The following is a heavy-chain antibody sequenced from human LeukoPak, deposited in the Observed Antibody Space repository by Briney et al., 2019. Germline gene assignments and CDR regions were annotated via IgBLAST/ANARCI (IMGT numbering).Heavy chain of an antibody. V-gene: IGHV3-30-3*02. CDR3: ASTSRGVIDY. CDR2: ILFDGNNE. D-gene: IGHD3-10*01. Sequence: GGSLRLSCAASGFTFSSYAMHWVRQAPGKGLEWLAVILFDGNNEYYADSVKGRFTISRDNSKNTLYLQMNSLRGEDAAVYYCASTSRGVIDYWGQGTLVTVSS. CDR1: GFTFSSYA. J-gene: IGHJ4*02.